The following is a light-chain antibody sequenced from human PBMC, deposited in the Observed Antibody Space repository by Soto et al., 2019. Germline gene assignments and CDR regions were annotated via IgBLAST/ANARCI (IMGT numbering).Light chain of an antibody. CDR1: TSNIGRST. CDR3: ATWNDGVFV. CDR2: GNT. Sequence: VLTQPPSASGTPGQRVTISCSGSTSNIGRSTVSWYQQFPGAAPKLLIYGNTQRPLGVPVRFSGSKSDTSASLAISGLQSEDEADYYCATWNDGVFVFGIGTKVTV. V-gene: IGLV1-44*01. J-gene: IGLJ1*01.